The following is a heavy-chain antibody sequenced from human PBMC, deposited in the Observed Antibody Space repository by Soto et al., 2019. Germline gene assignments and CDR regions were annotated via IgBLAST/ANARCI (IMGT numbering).Heavy chain of an antibody. CDR2: IKQDGSEK. J-gene: IGHJ4*02. D-gene: IGHD3-3*01. CDR3: AKARTYYDFWSGYFDY. Sequence: PGGSLRLSCAASGFTFYTYWMDWVRQAPGKGLEWVANIKQDGSEKYYVDSVKGRFTISRDNAKNSLYLQMNSLRAEDTAVYYCAKARTYYDFWSGYFDYWGQGTQVTVSS. V-gene: IGHV3-7*02. CDR1: GFTFYTYW.